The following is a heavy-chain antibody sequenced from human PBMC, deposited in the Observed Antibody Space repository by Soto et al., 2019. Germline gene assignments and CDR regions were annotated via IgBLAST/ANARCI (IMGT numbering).Heavy chain of an antibody. CDR1: GFTFSIYA. CDR2: ISTNGGST. Sequence: GGSLRLSCSASGFTFSIYAMHWVRQAPGKGLEYVSSISTNGGSTDYADSVKGRFTISRDNSKNTVYLQMSSLRVEDTAVYYCVKGEYYYDSSGYYPFDYWGQGSLVTGSS. J-gene: IGHJ4*02. D-gene: IGHD3-22*01. V-gene: IGHV3-64D*06. CDR3: VKGEYYYDSSGYYPFDY.